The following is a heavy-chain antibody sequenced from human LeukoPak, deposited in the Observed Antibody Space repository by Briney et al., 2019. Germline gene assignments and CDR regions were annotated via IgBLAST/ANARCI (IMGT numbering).Heavy chain of an antibody. Sequence: ASVKVSCKASGYTFTNYYMHWVRQAPGQGLEWMGIINPSGGGTTYAQKFRGRVTMTRDTSISTAYMELSRLRSDDTAVYYCAKDWRRYCSGGSCYPNDYWGQGTLVTVSS. V-gene: IGHV1-46*01. CDR1: GYTFTNYY. J-gene: IGHJ4*02. CDR2: INPSGGGT. CDR3: AKDWRRYCSGGSCYPNDY. D-gene: IGHD2-15*01.